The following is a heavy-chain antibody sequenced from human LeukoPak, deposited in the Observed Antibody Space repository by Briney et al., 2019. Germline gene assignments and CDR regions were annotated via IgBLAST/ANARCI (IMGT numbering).Heavy chain of an antibody. Sequence: GGSLRLSCAASGFTFSSHGMHWVRQAPGKGLEWVAFIRYDGSNKYYADSVKGRFTISRDNSKNTLYLQMNSLRAEDTAVYYCAKDHEQWLTRYYFDYWGQGTLVTVSS. V-gene: IGHV3-30*02. CDR2: IRYDGSNK. CDR3: AKDHEQWLTRYYFDY. D-gene: IGHD6-19*01. CDR1: GFTFSSHG. J-gene: IGHJ4*02.